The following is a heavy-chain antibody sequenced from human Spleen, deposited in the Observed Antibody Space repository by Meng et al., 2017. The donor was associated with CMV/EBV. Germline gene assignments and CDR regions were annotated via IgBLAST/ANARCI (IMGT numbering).Heavy chain of an antibody. CDR3: VKDSGGEGDMDV. CDR2: IYSGGSST. V-gene: IGHV3-23*03. J-gene: IGHJ6*02. Sequence: GGSLRLSCAASGFTFSSYAMSWVRQAPGKGLEWVSVIYSGGSSTYYADSVKGRFTISRDNSKNTLYLQMRTLRVDDTALYNCVKDSGGEGDMDVWGQGTTVTVSS. CDR1: GFTFSSYA. D-gene: IGHD3-10*01.